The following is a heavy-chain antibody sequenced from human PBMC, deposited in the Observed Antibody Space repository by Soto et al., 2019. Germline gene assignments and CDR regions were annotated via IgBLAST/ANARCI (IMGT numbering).Heavy chain of an antibody. J-gene: IGHJ6*02. CDR1: GFTFSSYG. V-gene: IGHV3-33*01. CDR3: ARDRVAVAGTKDYYYYYGMDV. CDR2: IWYDGSNK. D-gene: IGHD6-19*01. Sequence: PGGSLRLSCAASGFTFSSYGMHWVRQAPGKGLEWVAVIWYDGSNKYYADSVKGRFTISRDNSKNTLYLQMNSLRAEDTAVYYCARDRVAVAGTKDYYYYYGMDVWGQGTTVTVSS.